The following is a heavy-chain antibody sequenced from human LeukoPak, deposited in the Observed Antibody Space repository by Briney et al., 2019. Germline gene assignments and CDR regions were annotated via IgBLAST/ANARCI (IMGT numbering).Heavy chain of an antibody. Sequence: SETLSLTCTVSGGSISSYYWSWIRQPPGKGLEWIGYIYYSGSTNYNPSLKSRVTISVDTSKNQFSRKLSSVTAADTAVYYCARWTASFDYWGQGTLVTVSS. CDR1: GGSISSYY. V-gene: IGHV4-59*01. CDR2: IYYSGST. D-gene: IGHD3/OR15-3a*01. J-gene: IGHJ4*02. CDR3: ARWTASFDY.